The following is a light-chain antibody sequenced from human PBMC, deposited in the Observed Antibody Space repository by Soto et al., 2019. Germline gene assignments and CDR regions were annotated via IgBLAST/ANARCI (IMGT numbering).Light chain of an antibody. CDR1: SSDVGSYNR. CDR2: EVS. Sequence: QSALTKPPSVSGSPGQSVTISCTGTSSDVGSYNRVSWYQQPPGTAPKLMIHEVSNRPSGVPDRFSGSKSGNTASLTISGLQAEDEADYYCSSYTSSSTLVFGGGTKLTVL. CDR3: SSYTSSSTLV. V-gene: IGLV2-18*02. J-gene: IGLJ2*01.